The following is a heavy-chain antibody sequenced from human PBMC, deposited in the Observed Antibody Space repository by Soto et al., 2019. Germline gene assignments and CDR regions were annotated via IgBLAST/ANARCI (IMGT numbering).Heavy chain of an antibody. CDR2: IYYSGST. J-gene: IGHJ6*03. Sequence: SETLSLTCTVSGGSISSGGYYWSWIRQHPGKGLEWIGYIYYSGSTYYNPSLKSRVTISVDTSKNQFSLKLSSVTAADTAVYYCARGRYYDFWSGYHGAYSSYMDVWGKGTEVTVYS. CDR1: GGSISSGGYY. V-gene: IGHV4-31*03. D-gene: IGHD3-3*01. CDR3: ARGRYYDFWSGYHGAYSSYMDV.